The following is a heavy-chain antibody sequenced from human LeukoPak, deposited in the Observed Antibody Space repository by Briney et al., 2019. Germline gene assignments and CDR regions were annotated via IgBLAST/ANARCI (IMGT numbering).Heavy chain of an antibody. Sequence: GGSLRLSCAASGFTFSSYWMGWVRQAPGKGLEWVANIKEDGSQEHYVDSVKGRFTTSRDNAKNSLYLQMNSLRAEDTAIYFCARRGNLARAFFDYWGQGTLVIVSS. D-gene: IGHD1-14*01. CDR2: IKEDGSQE. CDR1: GFTFSSYW. J-gene: IGHJ4*02. CDR3: ARRGNLARAFFDY. V-gene: IGHV3-7*01.